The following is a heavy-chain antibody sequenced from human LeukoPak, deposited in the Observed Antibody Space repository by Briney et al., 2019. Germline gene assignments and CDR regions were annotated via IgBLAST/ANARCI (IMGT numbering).Heavy chain of an antibody. D-gene: IGHD1-1*01. CDR3: ARDLGGTTIDY. CDR2: ISGSDGST. CDR1: GFTFSTYA. V-gene: IGHV3-23*01. Sequence: GGSLRLSCAASGFTFSTYAMSWVRQAPGKGLEWVSTISGSDGSTYYADSVKGRFTISRDNSKNTLYLQMNSLRAEDTAVYYCARDLGGTTIDYWGQGTLVTVSS. J-gene: IGHJ4*02.